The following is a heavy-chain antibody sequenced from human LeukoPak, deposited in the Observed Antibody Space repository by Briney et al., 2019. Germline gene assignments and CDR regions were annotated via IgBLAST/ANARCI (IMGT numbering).Heavy chain of an antibody. CDR2: IYYSGRT. CDR1: GGSIGSSTYS. Sequence: SETLSLTCTVSGGSIGSSTYSWGWIRQSPGKGLEWIGSIYYSGRTYHNPSLKSRVTISIDPSKNQFSLKLSSVTAADTAVYYCARPGYSGSLDYWGQGTVVTVSS. D-gene: IGHD1-26*01. CDR3: ARPGYSGSLDY. V-gene: IGHV4-39*01. J-gene: IGHJ4*02.